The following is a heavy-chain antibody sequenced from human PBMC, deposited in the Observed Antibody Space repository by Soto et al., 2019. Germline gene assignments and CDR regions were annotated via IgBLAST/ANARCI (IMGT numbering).Heavy chain of an antibody. CDR1: GFSLSTSGVG. CDR2: IYWSGDD. CDR3: ARGLAIRPVFAFDI. Sequence: QGTLKESGPTLVNPTQTLTLTCSFSGFSLSTSGVGVGWIRQSPGKALEWLALIYWSGDDHYRPSLKSRLTIIKDISKNHVVLSMNDMDAVDTATYYCARGLAIRPVFAFDIWGQGTMLTVS. J-gene: IGHJ3*02. V-gene: IGHV2-5*01. D-gene: IGHD6-6*01.